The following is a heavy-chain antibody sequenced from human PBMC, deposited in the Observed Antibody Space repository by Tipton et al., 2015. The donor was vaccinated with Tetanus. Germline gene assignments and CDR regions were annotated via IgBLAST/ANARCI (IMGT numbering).Heavy chain of an antibody. CDR3: ARDRGDYIYSGVDV. V-gene: IGHV1-2*06. CDR2: IDPNSGGT. J-gene: IGHJ6*02. CDR1: GYTFTGYY. Sequence: QVQLVQSGAEVKKPGASVKVSCKASGYTFTGYYIYWVRQAPGQGLEWMGRIDPNSGGTVYAQKFQGRVTMTRDTSISTAYMELRSLRSDDTAVYYCARDRGDYIYSGVDVWGPGTTVTVS. D-gene: IGHD3-22*01.